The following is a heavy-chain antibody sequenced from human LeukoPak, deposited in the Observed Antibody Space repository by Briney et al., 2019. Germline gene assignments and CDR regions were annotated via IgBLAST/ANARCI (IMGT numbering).Heavy chain of an antibody. CDR2: ISSSSTTI. CDR1: GFTFSTYS. D-gene: IGHD6-13*01. CDR3: ARETYAAAAGWIWYYYYYGMDV. V-gene: IGHV3-48*02. Sequence: GGSLRLSCAASGFTFSTYSMNWVRQAPGKGLEWVSYISSSSTTIYYEDSVKGRFTISRDNAKNSLYLQMNSLRDEDTAVYYCARETYAAAAGWIWYYYYYGMDVWGQGTTVTVSS. J-gene: IGHJ6*02.